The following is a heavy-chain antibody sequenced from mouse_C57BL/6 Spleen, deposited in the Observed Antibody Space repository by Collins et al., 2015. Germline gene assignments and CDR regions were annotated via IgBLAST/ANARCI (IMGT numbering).Heavy chain of an antibody. CDR2: INPNYVTT. D-gene: IGHD2-3*01. J-gene: IGHJ4*01. Sequence: ELQLQQSGPELVKPGASVKISCKASGHSFTDYNMNWVKQSNGKSLEWIGIINPNYVTTTYNQKFQGKATLTVDQSSSTAYMQLNSLTSEDSAVYYCASDGPRAMDYWGQGTSVTVSS. CDR3: ASDGPRAMDY. CDR1: GHSFTDYN. V-gene: IGHV1-39*01.